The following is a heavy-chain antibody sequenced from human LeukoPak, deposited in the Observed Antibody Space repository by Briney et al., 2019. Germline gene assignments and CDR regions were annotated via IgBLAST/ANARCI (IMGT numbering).Heavy chain of an antibody. Sequence: SETLSLTCAVYGGSFSGYYWSWIRQPPGKGLEWIGEINHSGSTNYNPSLKSRVTISVDTSKNQFSLKLSSVTAADTAVYYCAGLGYGYYYYMDVWGKGTTVTISS. CDR3: AGLGYGYYYYMDV. CDR1: GGSFSGYY. V-gene: IGHV4-34*01. D-gene: IGHD5-12*01. CDR2: INHSGST. J-gene: IGHJ6*03.